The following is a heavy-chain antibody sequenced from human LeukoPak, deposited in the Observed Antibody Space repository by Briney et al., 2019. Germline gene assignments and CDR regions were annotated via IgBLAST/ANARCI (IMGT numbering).Heavy chain of an antibody. CDR2: IRSKAYGGTT. D-gene: IGHD5-24*01. CDR1: GFTFGDYA. CDR3: TRVNEDGHGDY. V-gene: IGHV3-49*04. Sequence: GGPLRLSCTASGFTFGDYAMSWVRQAPGKGLEWVGFIRSKAYGGTTEYAASVKGRFTIPRDDSKSIAYLQMNSLKTEDTAVYYCTRVNEDGHGDYWGQGTLVTVSS. J-gene: IGHJ4*02.